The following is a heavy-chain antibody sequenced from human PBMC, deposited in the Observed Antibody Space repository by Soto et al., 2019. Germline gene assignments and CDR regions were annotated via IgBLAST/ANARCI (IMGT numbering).Heavy chain of an antibody. Sequence: PXESLKISWKGSGGSFTSYWIGWVRQMPGKGLEWMGIIYPGDSDTRYSPSFQGQVTISADKSISTAYLQWSSPKASDTAMYYCARHIGDYGDYFDHWGQGPLVTVSS. D-gene: IGHD4-17*01. CDR3: ARHIGDYGDYFDH. J-gene: IGHJ4*02. V-gene: IGHV5-51*01. CDR2: IYPGDSDT. CDR1: GGSFTSYW.